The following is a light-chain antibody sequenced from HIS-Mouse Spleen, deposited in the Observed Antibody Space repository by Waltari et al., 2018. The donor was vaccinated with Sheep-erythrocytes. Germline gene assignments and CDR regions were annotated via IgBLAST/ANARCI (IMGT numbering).Light chain of an antibody. CDR2: DVS. V-gene: IGLV2-11*01. CDR3: CSYAGSYNYV. Sequence: QSALTQPRSVSGSPGQSVTISCTGTSSEIGGYNYFSWYQQHPGKAPKLMLYDVSKRPSGVPDRFSGSKSGNTASLTISGLQAEDEADYYCCSYAGSYNYVFGTGTKVTVL. CDR1: SSEIGGYNY. J-gene: IGLJ1*01.